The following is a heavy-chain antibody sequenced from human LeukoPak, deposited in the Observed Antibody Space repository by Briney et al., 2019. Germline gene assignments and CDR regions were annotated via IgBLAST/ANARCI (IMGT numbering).Heavy chain of an antibody. Sequence: LETLSLTCTVSGDSISSSSYYWGWIRQPPGKGLEWIGSTYYSGSTYYNPSLESRVAISVDTSKNQFSLKLRSVTAADTAVYYCARKGSPYDSSGYYQGYFDYWGQGTLVTVSS. V-gene: IGHV4-39*01. CDR1: GDSISSSSYY. J-gene: IGHJ4*02. D-gene: IGHD3-22*01. CDR3: ARKGSPYDSSGYYQGYFDY. CDR2: TYYSGST.